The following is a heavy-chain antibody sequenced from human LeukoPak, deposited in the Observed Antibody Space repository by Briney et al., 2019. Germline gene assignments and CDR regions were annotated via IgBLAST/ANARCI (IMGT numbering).Heavy chain of an antibody. CDR1: GYTLTELS. D-gene: IGHD1-26*01. V-gene: IGHV1-24*01. CDR2: FDPEDGET. CDR3: ATVGSGSGDSGFDY. J-gene: IGHJ4*02. Sequence: ASVKVSCKVSGYTLTELSMHWVRQAPGKGLEWMGGFDPEDGETIYAQKFQGRVTMTEDTSTDTAYMELSSLRSEDTAVYYCATVGSGSGDSGFDYWGQGTLVTVSS.